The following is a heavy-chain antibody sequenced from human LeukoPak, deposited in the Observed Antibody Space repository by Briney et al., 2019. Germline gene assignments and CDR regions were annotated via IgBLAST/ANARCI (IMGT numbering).Heavy chain of an antibody. CDR3: ARGRPHGNDY. D-gene: IGHD4-23*01. CDR1: GFTFSSYW. J-gene: IGHJ4*02. Sequence: GGSLRLSCAASGFTFSSYWMNWVRQAPGKGLVWVSRVASDGSSTTYADSVKGRLSISRDNAKNTLYLQMNSLRVEDTAVYYCARGRPHGNDYWGQGTLVTVSS. CDR2: VASDGSST. V-gene: IGHV3-74*01.